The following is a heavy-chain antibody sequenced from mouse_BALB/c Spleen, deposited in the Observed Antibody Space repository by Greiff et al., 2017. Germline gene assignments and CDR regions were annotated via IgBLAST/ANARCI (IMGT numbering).Heavy chain of an antibody. CDR3: ARFYDYPFAY. D-gene: IGHD2-4*01. V-gene: IGHV2-9*02. Sequence: VMLVESGPGLVAPSQSLSITCTVSGFSLTSYGVHWVRQPPGKGLEWLGVIWAGGSTNYNSALMSRLSISKDNSKSQVFLKMNSLQTDDTAMYYCARFYDYPFAYWGQGTLVTVSA. CDR1: GFSLTSYG. CDR2: IWAGGST. J-gene: IGHJ3*01.